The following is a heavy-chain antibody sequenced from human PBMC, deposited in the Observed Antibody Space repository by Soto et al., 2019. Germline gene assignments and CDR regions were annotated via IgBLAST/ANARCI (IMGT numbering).Heavy chain of an antibody. J-gene: IGHJ2*01. D-gene: IGHD4-17*01. Sequence: QVQLVESGGGVVQPGRSLRLSCAASGFTFSSYAMHWVRQAPGKGLEWVAVISYDESNKYYADSVKGRFTISRDNSKNTLYLQMNSLRAEDTAVYYCARGNGDYWYFDLWGRGTLVTVSS. V-gene: IGHV3-30-3*01. CDR3: ARGNGDYWYFDL. CDR2: ISYDESNK. CDR1: GFTFSSYA.